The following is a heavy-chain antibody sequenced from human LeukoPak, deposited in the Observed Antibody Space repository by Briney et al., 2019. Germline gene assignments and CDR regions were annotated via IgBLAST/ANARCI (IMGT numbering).Heavy chain of an antibody. D-gene: IGHD3-22*01. J-gene: IGHJ3*02. V-gene: IGHV1-69*13. CDR1: GGTFSSYA. CDR2: IIPIFGTA. Sequence: SVKVSCKASGGTFSSYAISWVRQAPGQGLEWMGGIIPIFGTANYAQQFQGRVTITADESTSTAYMELSSLRSEDTAVYYCARGIVVVIMGEYAFDIWGQGTMVTVSS. CDR3: ARGIVVVIMGEYAFDI.